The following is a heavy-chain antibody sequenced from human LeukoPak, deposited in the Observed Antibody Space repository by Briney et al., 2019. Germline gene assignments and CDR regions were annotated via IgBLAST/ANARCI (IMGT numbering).Heavy chain of an antibody. CDR3: ARDAPPVV. CDR2: IKQDGSEK. J-gene: IGHJ4*02. CDR1: GFTFSSYW. V-gene: IGHV3-7*01. D-gene: IGHD3-16*02. Sequence: GGSLRLSCAASGFTFSSYWMSWVRQAPGKGLEWVANIKQDGSEKYHVDSVKGRLTISRDNAKNSLYLQMNSLKPEDTAVYYCARDAPPVVWGQGALVTVSS.